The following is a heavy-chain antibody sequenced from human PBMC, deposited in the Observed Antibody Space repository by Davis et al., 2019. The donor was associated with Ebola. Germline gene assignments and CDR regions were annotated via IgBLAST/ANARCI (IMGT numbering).Heavy chain of an antibody. CDR1: GGTFSSYA. V-gene: IGHV1-2*04. CDR2: INPNSGGT. CDR3: ARAGGRWTGNAFDI. D-gene: IGHD3/OR15-3a*01. J-gene: IGHJ3*02. Sequence: ASVKVSCKASGGTFSSYAISWVRQAPGQGLEWMGWINPNSGGTNYAQKFQGWVTMTRDTSISTAYMELSRLRSDDTAVYYCARAGGRWTGNAFDIWGQGTMVTVSS.